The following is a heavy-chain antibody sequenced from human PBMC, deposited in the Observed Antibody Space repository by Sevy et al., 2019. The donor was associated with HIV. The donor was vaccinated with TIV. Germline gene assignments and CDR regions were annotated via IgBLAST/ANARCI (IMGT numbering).Heavy chain of an antibody. CDR3: ARERATADYYGSGSYHYFDY. D-gene: IGHD3-10*01. J-gene: IGHJ4*02. CDR1: GYTFTSYG. CDR2: IIAYNGNT. V-gene: IGHV1-18*01. Sequence: ASVKVSCKASGYTFTSYGISWVRQAPGQGLEWMGWIIAYNGNTNCAQKLQGRVTMTTDTSTSTAYMELRSLRSDDTAVYYCARERATADYYGSGSYHYFDYSGQGTLVTVSS.